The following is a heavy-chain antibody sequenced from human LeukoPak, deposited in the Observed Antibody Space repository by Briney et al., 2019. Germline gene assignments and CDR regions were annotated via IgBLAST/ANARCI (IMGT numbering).Heavy chain of an antibody. J-gene: IGHJ3*02. D-gene: IGHD4-23*01. Sequence: GASVKVSCKASGYTFTGYYMHWVRQAPGQGLEWMGWINPNGGGTDYAQKFQGRVTMTRDTSISTAYMELSRLRSDDTAVYYCARWVVTNDAFDIWGQGTMVTVSS. V-gene: IGHV1-2*02. CDR1: GYTFTGYY. CDR2: INPNGGGT. CDR3: ARWVVTNDAFDI.